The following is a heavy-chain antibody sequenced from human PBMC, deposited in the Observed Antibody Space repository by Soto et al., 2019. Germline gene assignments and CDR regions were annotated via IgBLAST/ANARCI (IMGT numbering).Heavy chain of an antibody. D-gene: IGHD3-22*01. CDR3: ARNYDSSGYYYRVGAFDI. CDR1: GGTFSSYA. J-gene: IGHJ3*02. V-gene: IGHV1-69*13. CDR2: IIPIFGTA. Sequence: ASVKVSCKASGGTFSSYAISWVRQAPGQGLEWMGGIIPIFGTANYAQKFQGRVTITADESTSTAYMELSSLRSEDTAVYYCARNYDSSGYYYRVGAFDIWGQGTMVTV.